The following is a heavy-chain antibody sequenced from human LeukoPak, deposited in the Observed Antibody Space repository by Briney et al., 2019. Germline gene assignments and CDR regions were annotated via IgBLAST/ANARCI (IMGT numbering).Heavy chain of an antibody. CDR2: IYYSGST. D-gene: IGHD4-17*01. V-gene: IGHV4-59*08. CDR1: GGSISSYY. CDR3: ARHESYGAFDY. J-gene: IGHJ4*02. Sequence: SETLSLTCTVSGGSISSYYWSWIRQPPGKGLEWIGYIYYSGSTNYNPSLKSRVTISVDTSKNQFSLKLSCVSAADTAVYYCARHESYGAFDYWGQGTLVTVSS.